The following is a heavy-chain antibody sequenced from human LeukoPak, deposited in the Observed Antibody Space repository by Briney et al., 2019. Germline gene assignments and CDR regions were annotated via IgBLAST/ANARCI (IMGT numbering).Heavy chain of an antibody. V-gene: IGHV4-38-2*02. Sequence: PSETLSLTCAVSGYSITSGYYWGWIRQPPGQGLEWIGSIYHSGSTYYNPSLKSRVTISVDTSKNQFSLKLSSVTAADTAVYYCAREIRMDVWGKGTTVTVSS. CDR3: AREIRMDV. CDR2: IYHSGST. J-gene: IGHJ6*04. CDR1: GYSITSGYY.